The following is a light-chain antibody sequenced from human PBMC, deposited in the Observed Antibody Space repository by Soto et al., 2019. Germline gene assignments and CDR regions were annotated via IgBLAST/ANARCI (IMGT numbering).Light chain of an antibody. Sequence: DIQMTQSPSTLSASVGDRVTITCRASQSITTWLAWYQQKPGKAPKLLIYKASSLESGVPSRFSGSGSGTGFTLTISSLQPDDFATWCRQHYNRYPWTLGQGSRVDMK. CDR1: QSITTW. CDR3: QHYNRYPWT. V-gene: IGKV1-5*03. J-gene: IGKJ1*01. CDR2: KAS.